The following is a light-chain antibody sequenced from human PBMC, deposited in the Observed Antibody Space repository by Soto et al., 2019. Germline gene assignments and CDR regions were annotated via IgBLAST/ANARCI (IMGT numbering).Light chain of an antibody. Sequence: EIVLTQSPGTLSLSPGERATLSCRASQSVSSSYLAWYQQRPGQAPRLLIYGASSRATDIPDRFSGSGSGTDFTITISRLEPEEFAVYYCQQYGSSPWTFGQGTKVEIK. J-gene: IGKJ1*01. CDR2: GAS. CDR3: QQYGSSPWT. CDR1: QSVSSSY. V-gene: IGKV3-20*01.